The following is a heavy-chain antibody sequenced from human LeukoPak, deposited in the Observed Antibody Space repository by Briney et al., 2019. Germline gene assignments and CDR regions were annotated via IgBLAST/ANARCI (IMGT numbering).Heavy chain of an antibody. D-gene: IGHD3-22*01. CDR3: AKDFYDSSGSRYDY. CDR2: IDGGGGRT. J-gene: IGHJ4*02. CDR1: GFAFSSYA. Sequence: GGSLRLSCTASGFAFSSYAMSWVRRAPGVGLEWVSAIDGGGGRTWHADSVRGRFTISRDNSKNTLFMQMNSLRAEDTAVYYCAKDFYDSSGSRYDYWGQGTLVTVSS. V-gene: IGHV3-23*01.